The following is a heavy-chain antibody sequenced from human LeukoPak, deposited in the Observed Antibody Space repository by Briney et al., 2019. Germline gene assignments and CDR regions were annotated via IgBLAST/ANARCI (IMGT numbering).Heavy chain of an antibody. CDR2: IKQDGSVK. V-gene: IGHV3-7*05. CDR3: ARGTDDYGDYYYGMDV. J-gene: IGHJ6*02. D-gene: IGHD4-17*01. Sequence: GGSLRLSCAAPGFTFSSDWMSWVRQAPGKGLEWVANIKQDGSVKYYVDSVKGRFTVSRDNAKNSLYLQMNSLRAEDTAVYYCARGTDDYGDYYYGMDVWGQGTTVTVSS. CDR1: GFTFSSDW.